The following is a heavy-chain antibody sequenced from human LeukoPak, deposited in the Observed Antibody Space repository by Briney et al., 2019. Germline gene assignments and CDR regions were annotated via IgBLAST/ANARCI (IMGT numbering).Heavy chain of an antibody. D-gene: IGHD1-14*01. CDR2: IYHTGQT. CDR1: GGPINNYY. J-gene: IGHJ4*02. Sequence: SETLSLTCTVSGGPINNYYWTWIRQSPGKGLEYIGYIYHTGQTDYNPSLKSRVTISLDSSKKQFSLKMTSMTAADTAVYYCARDALTCTTTACSDYLDFWGQGTPVTVSS. CDR3: ARDALTCTTTACSDYLDF. V-gene: IGHV4-59*12.